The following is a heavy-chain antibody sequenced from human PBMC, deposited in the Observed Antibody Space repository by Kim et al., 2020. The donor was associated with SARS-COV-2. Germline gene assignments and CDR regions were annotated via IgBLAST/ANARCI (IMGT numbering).Heavy chain of an antibody. CDR3: AKAGHSSGLLDY. CDR2: ISWNSGSI. Sequence: GGSLRLSCAASGFTFDDYAMHWVRQAPGKGLEWVSGISWNSGSIGYADSVKGRFTISRDNAKNSLYLQMNSLRAEDTALYYCAKAGHSSGLLDYWGQGTL. CDR1: GFTFDDYA. D-gene: IGHD6-19*01. V-gene: IGHV3-9*01. J-gene: IGHJ4*02.